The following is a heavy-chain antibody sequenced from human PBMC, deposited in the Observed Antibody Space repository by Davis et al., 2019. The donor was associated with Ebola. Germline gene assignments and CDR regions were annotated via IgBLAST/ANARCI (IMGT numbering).Heavy chain of an antibody. V-gene: IGHV4-59*01. Sequence: PSETLSLTCAVYGGSFSGYYWSWIRQPPGKGLEWIGYIYYSGSTNYNPSLKSRVTISVDTSKNQFSLKLSSVTAADTAVYYCARDRARYSGSLDAFDIWGQGTMVTVSS. CDR1: GGSFSGYY. D-gene: IGHD1-26*01. CDR3: ARDRARYSGSLDAFDI. CDR2: IYYSGST. J-gene: IGHJ3*02.